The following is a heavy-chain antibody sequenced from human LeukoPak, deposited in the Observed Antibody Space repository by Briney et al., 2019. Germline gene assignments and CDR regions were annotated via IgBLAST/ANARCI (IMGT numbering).Heavy chain of an antibody. D-gene: IGHD6-13*01. J-gene: IGHJ5*02. CDR3: ARGAGTESWWFDP. Sequence: SETLSLTCAVYGGSFSGYYWSWIRQPPGKGLEWIGEINHSRSTNYNPSLKSRVTISADTSKNQFSLKLSSVTAADTAVYYCARGAGTESWWFDPWGQGTLVTVSS. CDR1: GGSFSGYY. V-gene: IGHV4-34*01. CDR2: INHSRST.